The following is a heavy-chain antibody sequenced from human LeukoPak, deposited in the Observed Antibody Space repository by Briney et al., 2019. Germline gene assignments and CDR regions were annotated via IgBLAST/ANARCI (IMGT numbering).Heavy chain of an antibody. V-gene: IGHV1-2*02. D-gene: IGHD1-26*01. CDR1: GYTFTGYY. CDR2: INPNSGGT. CDR3: ARDRGTFRAPYYYYGMDV. J-gene: IGHJ6*02. Sequence: ASVTVSCTASGYTFTGYYMHWVQQAPGQGLEWMGWINPNSGGTNYAQKFQGRVTMTRDTSISTAYMELSRLRSDDTAVYYCARDRGTFRAPYYYYGMDVWGQGTTVTVSS.